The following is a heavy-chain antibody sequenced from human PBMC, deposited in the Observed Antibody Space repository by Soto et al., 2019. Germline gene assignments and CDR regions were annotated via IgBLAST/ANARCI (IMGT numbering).Heavy chain of an antibody. J-gene: IGHJ4*02. CDR2: ISGSGGST. CDR1: GFTFSSYA. D-gene: IGHD6-13*01. CDR3: AKRIAAAGTPRDY. V-gene: IGHV3-23*01. Sequence: EVQLLESGGGLVQPGGSLRLSCAASGFTFSSYAMSWVRQAPGKGLEWVSAISGSGGSTYYADSVKGRFTISRDNSKNTLYLQMKSLRAEDTAVYYCAKRIAAAGTPRDYWGQGTLVTVSS.